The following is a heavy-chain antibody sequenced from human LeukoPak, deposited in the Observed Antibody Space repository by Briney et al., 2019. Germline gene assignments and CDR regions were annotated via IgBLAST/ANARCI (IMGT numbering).Heavy chain of an antibody. Sequence: GGSLRLSCAASGFTFSSYWMSWVRQAPGKGLEWVANIKQDGSEKYYVDSVKGRFTISRDNAKNSLYLQMNSLRAEDTAVYYCARAHDEGYCSGGSCYSPLRFDYWGQGTLVTASS. CDR2: IKQDGSEK. V-gene: IGHV3-7*01. CDR1: GFTFSSYW. D-gene: IGHD2-15*01. CDR3: ARAHDEGYCSGGSCYSPLRFDY. J-gene: IGHJ4*02.